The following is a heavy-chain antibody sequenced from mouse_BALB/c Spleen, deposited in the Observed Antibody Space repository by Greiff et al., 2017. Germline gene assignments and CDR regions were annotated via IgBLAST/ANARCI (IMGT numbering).Heavy chain of an antibody. CDR2: IDPANGNT. V-gene: IGHV14-3*02. D-gene: IGHD1-1*01. CDR3: ARYACITTVPMDY. Sequence: EVKLVESGAELVKPGASVKLSCTASGFNIKDTYMHWVKQRPEQGLEWIGRIDPANGNTKYDPKFQGKATITADTSSNTAYLQLSSLTSEDTAVYYCARYACITTVPMDYWGQGTSVTVSS. J-gene: IGHJ4*01. CDR1: GFNIKDTY.